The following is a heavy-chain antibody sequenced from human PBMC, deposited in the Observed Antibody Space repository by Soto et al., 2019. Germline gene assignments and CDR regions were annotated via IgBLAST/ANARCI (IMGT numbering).Heavy chain of an antibody. D-gene: IGHD5-12*01. CDR2: ISGSGGST. J-gene: IGHJ4*02. CDR3: AKDKMVEWLRDYFDY. Sequence: PGGSLRLSCAASGFTFSSYAMSWVRQAPGKGLEWVSAISGSGGSTYYADSVKGRFTNSRDNSKNTLYLQMNSLRAEDTAVYYCAKDKMVEWLRDYFDYWGQGTLVTVSS. V-gene: IGHV3-23*01. CDR1: GFTFSSYA.